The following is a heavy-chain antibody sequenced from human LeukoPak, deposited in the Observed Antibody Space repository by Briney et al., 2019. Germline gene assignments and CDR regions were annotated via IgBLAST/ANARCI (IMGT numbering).Heavy chain of an antibody. V-gene: IGHV3-23*01. J-gene: IGHJ4*02. CDR1: GFTFSSYA. Sequence: PGGSLRLSCAASGFTFSSYAMSWVRQAPGKGLEWVSAISGSGGSTYYADSVKGRFTISRDNSKNTLYLQMNSLRADDTAVYYCAKLYIRGVITSPFDYWGQGPLVTVSS. CDR2: ISGSGGST. D-gene: IGHD3-10*01. CDR3: AKLYIRGVITSPFDY.